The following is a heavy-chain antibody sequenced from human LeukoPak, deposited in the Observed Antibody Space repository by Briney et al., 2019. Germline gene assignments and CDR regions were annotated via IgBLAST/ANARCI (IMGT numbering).Heavy chain of an antibody. D-gene: IGHD3-22*01. CDR1: GFTFSIYA. CDR3: AKRDTSGSYYFDS. CDR2: FSKSGTTT. Sequence: GASLRLSCAASGFTFSIYAMSWVRQAPGKGLEWVSTFSKSGTTTYYPDSMKGRFTISRDNSKNTLYLQMNSLRAEDTAVYYCAKRDTSGSYYFDSWGQGTQVTVSS. V-gene: IGHV3-23*01. J-gene: IGHJ4*02.